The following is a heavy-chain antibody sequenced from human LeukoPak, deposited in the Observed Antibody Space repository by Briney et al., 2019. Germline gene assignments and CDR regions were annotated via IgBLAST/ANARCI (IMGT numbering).Heavy chain of an antibody. D-gene: IGHD1-26*01. J-gene: IGHJ3*02. V-gene: IGHV3-11*04. CDR1: GFTFSDYY. CDR3: ARDPYGSDDAFDI. CDR2: ISSSGNTI. Sequence: GGSLRLSCAASGFTFSDYYMNWIRQTPGKGLEWVSYISSSGNTIYYADSVKGRFTVSRDNAKNSLYLQMNSLRAEDTAVYYCARDPYGSDDAFDIWGQGTMVTVSS.